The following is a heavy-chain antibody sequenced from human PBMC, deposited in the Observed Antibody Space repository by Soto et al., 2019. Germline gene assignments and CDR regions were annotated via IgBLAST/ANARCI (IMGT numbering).Heavy chain of an antibody. CDR3: ARPLQQLDPNFDY. CDR2: ISANNGNT. CDR1: GYTLTSYG. V-gene: IGHV1-18*01. D-gene: IGHD6-13*01. J-gene: IGHJ4*02. Sequence: GASVKVSCKASGYTLTSYGISWVRQAPGQGLEWMGWISANNGNTNYAQKLQGRVTMTTDTSTNTAYMELRSLRSDDTAVYYCARPLQQLDPNFDYWGQGTLVTVSS.